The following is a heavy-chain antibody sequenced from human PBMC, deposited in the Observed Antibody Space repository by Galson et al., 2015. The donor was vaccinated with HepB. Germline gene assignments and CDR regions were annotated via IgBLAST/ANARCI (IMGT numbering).Heavy chain of an antibody. V-gene: IGHV4-59*01. D-gene: IGHD2/OR15-2a*01. CDR2: IYYSGST. CDR3: ARTMTTSNGLATWYFDL. Sequence: SETLSLTCTVSGGSISSYYWSWIRQPPGKGLEWIGYIYYSGSTNYNPSLKSRVTISVDTSKNQFSLKLSSVTAADTAVYYCARTMTTSNGLATWYFDLWGRGTLVTVSS. CDR1: GGSISSYY. J-gene: IGHJ2*01.